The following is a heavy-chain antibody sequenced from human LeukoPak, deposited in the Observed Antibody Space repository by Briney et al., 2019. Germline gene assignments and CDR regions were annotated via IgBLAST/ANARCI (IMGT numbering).Heavy chain of an antibody. CDR1: GDSISTSDDD. CDR2: IYRSGST. CDR3: AREVVVTAEIKYFDF. Sequence: SETLSLTCSVSGDSISTSDDDWTWIRQPPGEGLEWIGYIYRSGSTHYNPSLKSRVTISLDTSKNQFSLEMNSVTAADTAVYYCAREVVVTAEIKYFDFWSQGTLVTVSS. J-gene: IGHJ4*02. V-gene: IGHV4-30-4*01. D-gene: IGHD2-21*02.